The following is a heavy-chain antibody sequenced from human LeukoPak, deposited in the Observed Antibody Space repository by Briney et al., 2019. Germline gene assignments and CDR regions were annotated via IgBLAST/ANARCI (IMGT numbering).Heavy chain of an antibody. Sequence: SGGSLRISCAASGFTFSSYSMNWVRQAPGKGLEWVSSISSSSSYVYYADSVKGRFTISRDNAKNSLYLQMNSLRAEDTAVYYCAKGPTSSWNDNSDGFEGNSWYFDLWGRGTRVTVSS. CDR1: GFTFSSYS. CDR2: ISSSSSYV. CDR3: AKGPTSSWNDNSDGFEGNSWYFDL. D-gene: IGHD1-1*01. V-gene: IGHV3-21*01. J-gene: IGHJ2*01.